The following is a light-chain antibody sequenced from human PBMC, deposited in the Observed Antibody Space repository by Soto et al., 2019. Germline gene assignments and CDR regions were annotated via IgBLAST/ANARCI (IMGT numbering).Light chain of an antibody. CDR3: QQYNNWPGT. J-gene: IGKJ1*01. Sequence: EIIMTQSPATLSVSPGERVTLSCRASQSISGNLAWYQHKPGQAPRLLISGASARAPGFPARFSGSGSGTEFTLTISGLQSEDFAVYYCQQYNNWPGTFGQGTKVEIK. V-gene: IGKV3-15*01. CDR2: GAS. CDR1: QSISGN.